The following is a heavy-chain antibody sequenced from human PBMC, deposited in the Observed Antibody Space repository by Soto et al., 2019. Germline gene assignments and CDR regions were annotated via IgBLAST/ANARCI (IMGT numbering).Heavy chain of an antibody. J-gene: IGHJ4*02. CDR2: INSDGSIT. CDR3: ARGSSSWYVSFDY. Sequence: VGSLRLSCAASGFTFSSNWTHWVRQAPGKGLVWVSRINSDGSITSYADSVKGQFTISRDNAKNTLYLQMNSLRAEDTAVYYCARGSSSWYVSFDYWGQGTLVTVSS. D-gene: IGHD6-13*01. V-gene: IGHV3-74*01. CDR1: GFTFSSNW.